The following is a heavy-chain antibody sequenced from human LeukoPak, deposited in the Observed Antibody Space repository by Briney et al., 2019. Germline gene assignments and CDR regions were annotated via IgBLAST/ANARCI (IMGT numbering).Heavy chain of an antibody. CDR1: GFTVSSNF. V-gene: IGHV3-66*04. D-gene: IGHD2-15*01. Sequence: GGSFRLSCAASGFTVSSNFMSWVRQAPGKGLEWVSVIYNVGTTYYADSVKGRFTTSRDNSKNTVYLQMNYLRAEDTAVYYCASHGYYCLDYWGQGTLVTVSS. CDR3: ASHGYYCLDY. CDR2: IYNVGTT. J-gene: IGHJ4*02.